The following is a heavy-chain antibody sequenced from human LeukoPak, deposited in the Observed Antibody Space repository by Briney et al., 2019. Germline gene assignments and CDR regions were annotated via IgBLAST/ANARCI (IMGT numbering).Heavy chain of an antibody. D-gene: IGHD1-7*01. CDR2: IRHDGTNK. CDR1: GFTFNNYG. J-gene: IGHJ4*02. CDR3: ARMRDGSTY. Sequence: PGGSLRLSCAASGFTFNNYGMHWVRQAPGKGLEWVAFIRHDGTNKYYADSVKGRFTISRDNSKDTLYLQMNSLSPDDTAVYYCARMRDGSTYWGQGTLVTLSS. V-gene: IGHV3-30*02.